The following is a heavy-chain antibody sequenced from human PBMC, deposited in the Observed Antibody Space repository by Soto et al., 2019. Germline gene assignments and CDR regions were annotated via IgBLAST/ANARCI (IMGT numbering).Heavy chain of an antibody. D-gene: IGHD3-22*01. Sequence: ASVKVSCKASGYTFTSYGISWVRQAPRQGLEWMGWISAYNGNTNYAQKLQGRVTMTTDTSTSTAYMELRSLRSDDTAVYYCARRSGYYDSSGYYLDAFGIWGQGTMVTVS. CDR1: GYTFTSYG. CDR2: ISAYNGNT. CDR3: ARRSGYYDSSGYYLDAFGI. J-gene: IGHJ3*02. V-gene: IGHV1-18*01.